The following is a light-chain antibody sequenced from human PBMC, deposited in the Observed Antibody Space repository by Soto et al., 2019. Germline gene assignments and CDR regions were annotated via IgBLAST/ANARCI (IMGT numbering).Light chain of an antibody. J-gene: IGKJ1*01. V-gene: IGKV3-20*01. CDR1: HTISSSH. Sequence: EIVLTQSPGTLSLSPGERATLSCRASHTISSSHLAWYQQKPGQAPRLLMYGISRRATGIPDRFSGSGSGTDFTLAITRLEPEDFAVYYCQQYVTSSPRTFGQGTKVEIK. CDR2: GIS. CDR3: QQYVTSSPRT.